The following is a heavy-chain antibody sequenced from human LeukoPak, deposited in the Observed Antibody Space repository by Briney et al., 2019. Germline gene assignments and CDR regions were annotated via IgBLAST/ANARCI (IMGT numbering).Heavy chain of an antibody. CDR2: ISGSGGST. CDR1: GFTFSSYA. D-gene: IGHD2-15*01. V-gene: IGHV3-23*01. J-gene: IGHJ4*02. CDR3: AKGDCSGGSCYPDC. Sequence: GGSLRLSCAASGFTFSSYAMSWVRQAPGKGLEWVSAISGSGGSTYYADSVKGRFTISRDNSKNSLYLQMNSLRTEDTALYYCAKGDCSGGSCYPDCWGQGTLVTVSS.